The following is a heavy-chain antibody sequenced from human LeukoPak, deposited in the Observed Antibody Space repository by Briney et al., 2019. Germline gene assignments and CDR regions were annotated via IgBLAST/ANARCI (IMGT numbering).Heavy chain of an antibody. CDR2: ISWNSGSI. V-gene: IGHV3-9*01. Sequence: PGGSLRLSCAASGFTFDDYAMHWVRQAPGKGLEWVSGISWNSGSIGYADSVKGRFTISRDNAKNSLYLQMNSLRAEDTALYYCARSYGDYSPEDNWGQGTLVTVSS. CDR3: ARSYGDYSPEDN. J-gene: IGHJ4*02. CDR1: GFTFDDYA. D-gene: IGHD4-17*01.